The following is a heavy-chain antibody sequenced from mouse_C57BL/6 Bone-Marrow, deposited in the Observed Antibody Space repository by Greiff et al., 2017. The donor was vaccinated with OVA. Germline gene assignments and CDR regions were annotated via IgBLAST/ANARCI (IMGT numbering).Heavy chain of an antibody. D-gene: IGHD2-4*01. CDR1: GYTFTDYY. Sequence: EVQLQQSGPELVKPGASVKISCKASGYTFTDYYMNWVKQSHGKSLEWIGDINPNNGGTSYNQKFKGKATLTVDKSYSTAYMELRSLTSEDSAVYYCARRTIYDYDGDVDCWGQGTTLTVSS. CDR2: INPNNGGT. V-gene: IGHV1-26*01. CDR3: ARRTIYDYDGDVDC. J-gene: IGHJ2*01.